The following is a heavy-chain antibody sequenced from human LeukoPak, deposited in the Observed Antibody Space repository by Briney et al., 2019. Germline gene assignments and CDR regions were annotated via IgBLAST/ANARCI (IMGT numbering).Heavy chain of an antibody. CDR1: GGTFSSYA. Sequence: GSSVKVSCKASGGTFSSYAISWVRQAPGQGLEWMGGIIPIFGTANYAQKFQGRVTVTTDKSTSTAYMELSSLRSEDTAVYYCAASWRVVISSVPYYFDYWGQGTLVTVSS. CDR2: IIPIFGTA. J-gene: IGHJ4*02. CDR3: AASWRVVISSVPYYFDY. D-gene: IGHD3-22*01. V-gene: IGHV1-69*05.